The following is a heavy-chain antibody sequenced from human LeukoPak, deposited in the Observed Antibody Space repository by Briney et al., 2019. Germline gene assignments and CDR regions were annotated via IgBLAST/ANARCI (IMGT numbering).Heavy chain of an antibody. CDR2: IYHSGST. CDR3: ARGLLWFGEFGLGYFDY. D-gene: IGHD3-10*01. J-gene: IGHJ4*02. CDR1: GYSISSGYY. V-gene: IGHV4-38-2*02. Sequence: SETLSLTCTVSGYSISSGYYWGWIRQPPGKGLEWIGSIYHSGSTYYNPSLKSRVTISVDTSKNQFSLKLSSVTAADTAVYYCARGLLWFGEFGLGYFDYWGQGTLVTVSS.